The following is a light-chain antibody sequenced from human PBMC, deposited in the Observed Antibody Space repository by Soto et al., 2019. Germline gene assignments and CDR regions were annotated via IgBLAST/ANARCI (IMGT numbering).Light chain of an antibody. CDR2: NAS. V-gene: IGKV1-5*03. CDR3: QQYNNWPIT. Sequence: DIQMTPSPSTLSASVADRVTITCRASQTISSWLTWYQQRPGKPPKLLIYNASTLASGVPSRFSGSGSGTEFTLTISSLQPDDFATYYCQQYNNWPITFGQGTRLEIK. CDR1: QTISSW. J-gene: IGKJ5*01.